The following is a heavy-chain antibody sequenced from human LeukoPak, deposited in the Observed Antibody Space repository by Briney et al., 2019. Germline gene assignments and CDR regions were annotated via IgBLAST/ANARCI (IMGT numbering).Heavy chain of an antibody. J-gene: IGHJ6*03. CDR2: FYSGGMT. CDR3: YARPVLPAAFLPSGNYMDV. D-gene: IGHD2-2*01. V-gene: IGHV3-53*01. Sequence: GGSLRLSCAASGLNVTYNYMSWVRQAPGKGREWLSVFYSGGMTYYADSVKGRFIISRDNSKNTLYLQMNRLRAEDTAVYYCYARPVLPAAFLPSGNYMDVWGKGTTVTVSS. CDR1: GLNVTYNY.